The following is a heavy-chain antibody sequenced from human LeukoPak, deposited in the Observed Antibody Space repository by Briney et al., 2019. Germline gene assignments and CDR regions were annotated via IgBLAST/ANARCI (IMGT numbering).Heavy chain of an antibody. V-gene: IGHV3-64D*06. Sequence: GGSLRLSCSASGFTFSNNAMHWVRQAPGKGLESVSGISSYGGSTYYADSVKGRFTISRDNSKNTLYLQMSSLRADDTAVYYCVNGWFGAFFWGQGTLVTVSS. J-gene: IGHJ4*02. CDR3: VNGWFGAFF. D-gene: IGHD3-10*01. CDR2: ISSYGGST. CDR1: GFTFSNNA.